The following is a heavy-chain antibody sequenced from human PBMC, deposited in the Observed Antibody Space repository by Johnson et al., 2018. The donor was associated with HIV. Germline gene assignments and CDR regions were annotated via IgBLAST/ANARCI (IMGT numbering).Heavy chain of an antibody. J-gene: IGHJ3*02. Sequence: VQLVESGGRVVRPGGSLRLSCAASGFIFDDYGMSWVRQAPGKGLEWVSGINWNGGRTGYVDSVKGRFTISRDNAKNSLVLQMNSLRPGDTAVYYCVKEGSTGPTFLVYHIWGQGTRVTVSS. V-gene: IGHV3-20*04. CDR2: INWNGGRT. CDR3: VKEGSTGPTFLVYHI. CDR1: GFIFDDYG. D-gene: IGHD4-11*01.